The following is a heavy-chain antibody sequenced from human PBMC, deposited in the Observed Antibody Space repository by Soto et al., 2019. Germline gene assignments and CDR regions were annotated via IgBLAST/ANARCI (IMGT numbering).Heavy chain of an antibody. V-gene: IGHV1-18*01. D-gene: IGHD5-12*01. CDR2: ISAYNGNT. J-gene: IGHJ4*02. Sequence: GASVKVSCKASGYTFTSYGISWVRQAPGQGLEWMGWISAYNGNTNYAQKLQGRVTMTTDTSTSTAYMELRSLRSEDTAVYYCAILVREYSGHDAFDYWGQGTLVTVSS. CDR3: AILVREYSGHDAFDY. CDR1: GYTFTSYG.